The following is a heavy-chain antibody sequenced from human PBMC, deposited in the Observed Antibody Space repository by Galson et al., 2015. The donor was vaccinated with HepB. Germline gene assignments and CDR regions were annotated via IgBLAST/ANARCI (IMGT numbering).Heavy chain of an antibody. CDR3: AKCTSSDSCYGLYFDS. V-gene: IGHV3-23*01. CDR1: GITFSRYV. CDR2: IHGSGAHT. Sequence: SLRLSCAASGITFSRYVMNWVRQAPGKGLEWVSNIHGSGAHTNYADAVKGRFTISRDDSKNTLHLQMNNLRAEDTAIYYCAKCTSSDSCYGLYFDSWGQGTLVTVSS. J-gene: IGHJ4*02. D-gene: IGHD2-2*01.